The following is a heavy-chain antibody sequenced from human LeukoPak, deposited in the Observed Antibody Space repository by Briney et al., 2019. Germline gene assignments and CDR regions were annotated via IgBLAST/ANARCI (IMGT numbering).Heavy chain of an antibody. Sequence: GSLRLSCAASGFTFSSYAMSWVRQAPGKGLEWVSTISGGSTYYADSVKGRFTISRDNSKNTLYLQMNSLRAEDTAVYYCARHRSSWLIDYWGQGTLVTVSS. D-gene: IGHD6-6*01. CDR1: GFTFSSYA. J-gene: IGHJ4*02. CDR3: ARHRSSWLIDY. V-gene: IGHV3-23*01. CDR2: ISGGST.